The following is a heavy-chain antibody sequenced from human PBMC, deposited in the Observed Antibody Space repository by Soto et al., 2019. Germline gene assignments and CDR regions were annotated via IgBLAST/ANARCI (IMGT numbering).Heavy chain of an antibody. Sequence: QVQLVESGGGVVQPGRSLRLSCAASGFTFSSYGMHWVRQAPGKGLEWVAVIWYDGSNKYYADSVKGRFTISRDNSKNTRYLQMNSLRAEDTAVYYCARDPIPSGYDWGWFDPWGQGTLVTVSS. V-gene: IGHV3-33*01. D-gene: IGHD5-12*01. CDR2: IWYDGSNK. J-gene: IGHJ5*02. CDR3: ARDPIPSGYDWGWFDP. CDR1: GFTFSSYG.